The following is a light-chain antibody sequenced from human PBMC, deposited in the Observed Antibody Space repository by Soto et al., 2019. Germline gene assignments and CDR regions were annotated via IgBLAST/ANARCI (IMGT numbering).Light chain of an antibody. Sequence: QSVLTQPASGSGAPGHSITISCTGTSSDVGGYKYVSWYQQHPGEAPKLMIYDVSNRPSGVSNRFSGSKSGNTASLTISGLQAEDEADYYCSSYTSSSTRVFGTGTKVTV. V-gene: IGLV2-14*01. J-gene: IGLJ1*01. CDR1: SSDVGGYKY. CDR3: SSYTSSSTRV. CDR2: DVS.